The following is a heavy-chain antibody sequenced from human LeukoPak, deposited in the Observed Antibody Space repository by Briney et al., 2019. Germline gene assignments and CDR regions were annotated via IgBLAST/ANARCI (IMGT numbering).Heavy chain of an antibody. V-gene: IGHV1-46*01. Sequence: ASVKVSCKASGYTFTSYYMHWVRQAPGQGLEWMGIINPSGGSTSYAQKFQGRVTMTRDTSTSTVYMELSSLRSEDTAVYYCARDIVVVVAATRKRWFDPWGQGTLVTVSS. D-gene: IGHD2-15*01. J-gene: IGHJ5*02. CDR1: GYTFTSYY. CDR2: INPSGGST. CDR3: ARDIVVVVAATRKRWFDP.